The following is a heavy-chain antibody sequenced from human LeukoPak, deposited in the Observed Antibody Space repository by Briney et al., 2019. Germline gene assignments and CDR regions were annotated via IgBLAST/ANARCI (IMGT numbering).Heavy chain of an antibody. J-gene: IGHJ6*03. CDR3: ARAGDYYYYYMDV. V-gene: IGHV3-20*04. Sequence: SGGSLRLSCAASGFTFDDYGMSWVRHAPGKGLEWVSGINWNGGSTGYADSVKGRFTISRDNAKNSLYLQMNSLRAEDTALYYCARAGDYYYYYMDVWGKGTTVTVSS. CDR1: GFTFDDYG. CDR2: INWNGGST.